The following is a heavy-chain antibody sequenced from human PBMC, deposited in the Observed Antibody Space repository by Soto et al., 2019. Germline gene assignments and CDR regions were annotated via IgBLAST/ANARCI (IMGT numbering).Heavy chain of an antibody. CDR2: ISYDGSNK. CDR1: GFTFRSYG. D-gene: IGHD2-21*01. Sequence: GGALRLSCAASGFTFRSYGMHWVRPAPGKGLEWVAVISYDGSNKYYADSVKGRFTISRDNSKNTLYLQMNSLRAEDTAVYYCAKVRLYCGGDCGDAFDIWGQGTMVTVSS. V-gene: IGHV3-30*18. J-gene: IGHJ3*02. CDR3: AKVRLYCGGDCGDAFDI.